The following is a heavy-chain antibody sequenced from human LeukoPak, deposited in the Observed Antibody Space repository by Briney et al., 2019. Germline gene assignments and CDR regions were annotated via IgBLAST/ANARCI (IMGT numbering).Heavy chain of an antibody. D-gene: IGHD6-6*01. Sequence: ASVKVSCKASGYTFTGYYMHWVRQALGQRLEWMGWINPNSGGTNYAQKFQGRVTMTRDTSISTAYMELSRLRSDDTAVYYCARERTLAARPAFDYWGQGTLVTVSS. V-gene: IGHV1-2*02. J-gene: IGHJ4*02. CDR1: GYTFTGYY. CDR2: INPNSGGT. CDR3: ARERTLAARPAFDY.